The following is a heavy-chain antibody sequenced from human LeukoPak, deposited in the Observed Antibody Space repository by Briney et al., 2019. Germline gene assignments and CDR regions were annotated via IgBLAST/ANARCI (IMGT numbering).Heavy chain of an antibody. V-gene: IGHV1-8*02. D-gene: IGHD3-3*01. CDR2: MNPNSGNT. CDR1: GYTFTSYG. Sequence: ASVKVSCKASGYTFTSYGISWVRQATGQGLEWMGWMNPNSGNTGYAQKFQGRVTMTRNTSISTAYMELSSLRSEDTAVYYCARVTIFGVVITYPDAFDIWGQGTMVTVSS. CDR3: ARVTIFGVVITYPDAFDI. J-gene: IGHJ3*02.